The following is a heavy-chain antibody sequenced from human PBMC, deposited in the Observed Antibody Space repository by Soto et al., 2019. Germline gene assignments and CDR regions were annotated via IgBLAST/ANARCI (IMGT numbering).Heavy chain of an antibody. CDR2: ISAYNGNT. CDR3: ARDLGTTTNWFDH. J-gene: IGHJ5*02. Sequence: GXLVKVSCKGSGYTFTSYGISWVRQAPGQGLEWMGWISAYNGNTNYAQKLQGRVTMTTDTSTSTAYMELRSLRSDDTAVYYCARDLGTTTNWFDHWGQGTLVTVSS. V-gene: IGHV1-18*04. CDR1: GYTFTSYG. D-gene: IGHD3-16*01.